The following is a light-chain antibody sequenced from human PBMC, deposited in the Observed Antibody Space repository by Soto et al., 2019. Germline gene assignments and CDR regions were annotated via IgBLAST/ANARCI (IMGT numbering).Light chain of an antibody. CDR1: QTIRSW. Sequence: DIQMTQSPSTLSGSVGDRVTITCRASQTIRSWLAWYQQKPGKAPKLLIYKASTLKSRVPSRFSGSGSGTEFPLTISSLQPDDFATYYCQHYNSYSVSFGQGTKV. CDR2: KAS. V-gene: IGKV1-5*03. CDR3: QHYNSYSVS. J-gene: IGKJ1*01.